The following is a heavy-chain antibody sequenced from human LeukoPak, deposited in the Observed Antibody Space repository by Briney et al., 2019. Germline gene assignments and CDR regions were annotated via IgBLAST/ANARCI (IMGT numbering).Heavy chain of an antibody. V-gene: IGHV3-21*01. CDR3: ARDLAWDAFGI. CDR2: IHSSSGSI. CDR1: GFNFTNYN. Sequence: GGSLRLSCAASGFNFTNYNMNWVRQASGKGLEWVSSIHSSSGSIYYADSLKGRFTISRDNAKNSLYLQMNSLRAEDTAVYYCARDLAWDAFGIWGQGTMVTVSS. J-gene: IGHJ3*02.